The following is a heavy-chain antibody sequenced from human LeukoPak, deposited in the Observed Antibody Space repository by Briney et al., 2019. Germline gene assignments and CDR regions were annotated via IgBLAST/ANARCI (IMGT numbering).Heavy chain of an antibody. Sequence: KPSETLSLTCTVSGYSISSGYYWGWIRQPPGKGLEWIGSIYHSGSTNYNPSLKSRVTISVDTSKNQFSLKLSSVTAADTAVYYCAGGRIAARRNWFDPWGQGTLVTVSS. CDR3: AGGRIAARRNWFDP. V-gene: IGHV4-38-2*02. J-gene: IGHJ5*02. CDR1: GYSISSGYY. D-gene: IGHD6-6*01. CDR2: IYHSGST.